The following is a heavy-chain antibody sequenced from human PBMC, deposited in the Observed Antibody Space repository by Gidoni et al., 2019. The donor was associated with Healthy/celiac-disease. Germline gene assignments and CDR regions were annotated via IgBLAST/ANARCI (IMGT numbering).Heavy chain of an antibody. Sequence: QVQLQQWGAGLLKPSETLSLTCAVYGGSFSGYYWSWIRQPPGKGLEWIGEINHSGSTNYNPSLKSRVTISVDTSKNQFSLKLSSVTAADTAVYYWARGDAGIAAAGTGLDWFDPWGQGTLVTVSS. CDR1: GGSFSGYY. CDR2: INHSGST. V-gene: IGHV4-34*01. CDR3: ARGDAGIAAAGTGLDWFDP. J-gene: IGHJ5*02. D-gene: IGHD6-13*01.